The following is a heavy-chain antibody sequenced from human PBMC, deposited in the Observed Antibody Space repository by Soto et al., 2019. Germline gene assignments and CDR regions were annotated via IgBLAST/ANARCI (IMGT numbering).Heavy chain of an antibody. J-gene: IGHJ6*02. Sequence: PSETLSLTCTVSCGSISSYYWSWIRQPPGKGLEWIGYIYYSGSTNYNPSLKSRVTISVDTSKNQFSLKLSSVTAADTAVYYCARGRILYYYGMDVWGQGTTVTVSS. CDR1: CGSISSYY. V-gene: IGHV4-59*01. D-gene: IGHD2-15*01. CDR3: ARGRILYYYGMDV. CDR2: IYYSGST.